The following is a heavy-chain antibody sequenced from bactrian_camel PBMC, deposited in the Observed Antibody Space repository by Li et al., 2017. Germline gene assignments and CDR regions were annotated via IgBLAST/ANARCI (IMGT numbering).Heavy chain of an antibody. J-gene: IGHJ4*01. D-gene: IGHD6*01. CDR2: IADSGPT. CDR1: GTTVRSHC. CDR3: AEGRGSRGEHCYSLNY. V-gene: IGHV3S53*01. Sequence: VQLVESGGGSVQAGGSLRLSCEVSGTTVRSHCMAWFRQAPGKEREGVAVIADSGPTGYADSVKGRFTISKDNAKNTLYLQMNSLKPEDTAMYYCAEGRGSRGEHCYSLNYWGQGTQVTVS.